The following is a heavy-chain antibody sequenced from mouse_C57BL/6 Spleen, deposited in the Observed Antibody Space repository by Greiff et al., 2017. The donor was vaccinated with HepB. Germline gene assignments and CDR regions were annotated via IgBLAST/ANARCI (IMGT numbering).Heavy chain of an antibody. CDR2: ISNGGGST. J-gene: IGHJ4*01. CDR1: GFTFSDYY. D-gene: IGHD2-4*01. Sequence: EVKLEESGGGLVQPGGSLKLSCAASGFTFSDYYMYWVRQTPEKRLEWVAYISNGGGSTYYPDTVKGRFTISRDNAKNTLYLQMSRLKSEDTAMYYCARRGDYPYAMDYWGQGTSVTVSS. V-gene: IGHV5-12*01. CDR3: ARRGDYPYAMDY.